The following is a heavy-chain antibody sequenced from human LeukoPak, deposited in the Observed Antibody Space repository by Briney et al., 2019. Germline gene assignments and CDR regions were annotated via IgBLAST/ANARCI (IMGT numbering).Heavy chain of an antibody. CDR1: GGTFSSYA. Sequence: SVKVSCKASGGTFSSYAISWLRQAPGQGLEWMGGIIPIFGTADYAQKFQGRVTITADESTSTAYMELSSLRSEDTAVYYCAREVLGAAGSYHTLDAFDIWGQGTMVTVSS. D-gene: IGHD6-13*01. J-gene: IGHJ3*02. V-gene: IGHV1-69*01. CDR2: IIPIFGTA. CDR3: AREVLGAAGSYHTLDAFDI.